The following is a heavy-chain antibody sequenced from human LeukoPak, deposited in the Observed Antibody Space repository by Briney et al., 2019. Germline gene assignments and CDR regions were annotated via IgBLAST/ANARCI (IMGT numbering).Heavy chain of an antibody. J-gene: IGHJ4*02. D-gene: IGHD1-7*01. CDR3: ARGGTLSNYFDY. CDR2: IYHSGST. Sequence: SETLSLTCTVSGGSISSSSYYWGWIRQPPGKGLEWIGYIYHSGSTYYNPSLKSRVTISVDRSKNQFSLKLSSVTAADTAVYYCARGGTLSNYFDYWGQGTLVTVSS. V-gene: IGHV4-39*07. CDR1: GGSISSSSYY.